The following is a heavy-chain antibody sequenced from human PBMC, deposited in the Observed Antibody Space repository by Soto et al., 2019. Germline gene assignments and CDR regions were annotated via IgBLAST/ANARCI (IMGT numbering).Heavy chain of an antibody. D-gene: IGHD6-19*01. V-gene: IGHV3-33*01. CDR3: ARDRRAVAGIYY. CDR1: GFTFSSYG. CDR2: IWYDASNK. Sequence: QVQLVESGGGVVQPGRSLRLSCAASGFTFSSYGMHWVRQAPGKGLEWVAIIWYDASNKYYADSVKGRFTISRDNSNNTLYLQMNSLRAEDTAVYYCARDRRAVAGIYYWGQGTLVTVPS. J-gene: IGHJ4*02.